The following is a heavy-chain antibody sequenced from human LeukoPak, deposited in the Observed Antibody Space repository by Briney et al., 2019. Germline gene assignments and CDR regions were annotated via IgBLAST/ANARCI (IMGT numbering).Heavy chain of an antibody. CDR3: ARDARDYYDIVD. CDR2: IYYSGST. Sequence: PSQTLSLTCTVSGGSISSGGYYWSWIRQHPGKGLEWIGYIYYSGSTYYNPSLKSRVTISVDTSKNQFSLKLSSVTAADTAVYYCARDARDYYDIVDWGQGTLVTVSS. J-gene: IGHJ4*02. D-gene: IGHD3-22*01. CDR1: GGSISSGGYY. V-gene: IGHV4-31*03.